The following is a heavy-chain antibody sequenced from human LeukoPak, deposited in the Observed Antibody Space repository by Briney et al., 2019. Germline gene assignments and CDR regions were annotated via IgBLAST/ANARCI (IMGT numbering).Heavy chain of an antibody. CDR3: AKAYAFVGANYFDY. Sequence: PGGSLRLSCAASGFTFSTYAMSWVRQAPGKELEWVSAIGDTTYYADSVKGRFTISRDNSKNTLYLQMNNLRAEDAAIYYCAKAYAFVGANYFDYWGQGTLVTVSS. CDR1: GFTFSTYA. CDR2: IGDTT. V-gene: IGHV3-23*01. D-gene: IGHD1-26*01. J-gene: IGHJ4*02.